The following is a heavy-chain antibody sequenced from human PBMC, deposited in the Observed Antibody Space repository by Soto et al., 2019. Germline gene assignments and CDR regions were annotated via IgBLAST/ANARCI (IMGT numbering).Heavy chain of an antibody. V-gene: IGHV3-15*01. D-gene: IGHD2-21*01. CDR2: IKSKTDGGTT. J-gene: IGHJ6*02. CDR1: GFTVCNAG. Sequence: HGGSLGLSCAASGFTVCNAGMSWVRKAPGKGLEWVGRIKSKTDGGTTDYAAPVKGRFTISRDDSKNTLYLQMNSLKTEDTAVYYCTTILWWPFALKSPVSYYYGMDVWGQGTTVTVSS. CDR3: TTILWWPFALKSPVSYYYGMDV.